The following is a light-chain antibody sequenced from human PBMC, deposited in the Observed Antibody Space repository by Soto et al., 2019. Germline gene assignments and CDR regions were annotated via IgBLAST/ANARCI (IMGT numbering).Light chain of an antibody. V-gene: IGKV1-5*03. J-gene: IGKJ5*01. CDR3: QNYDSSSIA. Sequence: DIQMTQSPSSLSASVGNRVSISCRASQGISSRLAWYQQKPGKAPKLLIYEASTLQRGVPSRFSGSGSGTEFTLSISSLQPDDFATYYCQNYDSSSIAFGQGTQLEIK. CDR2: EAS. CDR1: QGISSR.